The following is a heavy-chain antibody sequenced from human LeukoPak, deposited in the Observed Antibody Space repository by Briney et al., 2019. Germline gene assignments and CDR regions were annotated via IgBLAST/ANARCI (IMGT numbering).Heavy chain of an antibody. CDR1: GFTFRSYG. CDR2: ISYDGSNK. Sequence: PGGSLRLSCAASGFTFRSYGMHWVRQAPGKGLEWVAVISYDGSNKYYADSVKGRFTISRDNSKNTLYLQMNSLRAEDTAVYYCARGVTAMRWFDPWGQGTLVTVSS. CDR3: ARGVTAMRWFDP. V-gene: IGHV3-30*19. D-gene: IGHD2-21*02. J-gene: IGHJ5*02.